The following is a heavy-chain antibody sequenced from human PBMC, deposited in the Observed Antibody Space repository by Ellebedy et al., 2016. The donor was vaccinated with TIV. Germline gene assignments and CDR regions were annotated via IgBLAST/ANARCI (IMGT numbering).Heavy chain of an antibody. CDR1: GFTFSTFA. CDR3: ARDPY. CDR2: VSYDGSSK. D-gene: IGHD3-16*01. Sequence: GGSLRLXCAASGFTFSTFAMHWVRQAPGKGLEWVAVVSYDGSSKYYTDSVKGRFTISRDNSKNTLSLQMNRLRPEDTAIYYCARDPYWGQGTLVTVSS. V-gene: IGHV3-30*04. J-gene: IGHJ4*02.